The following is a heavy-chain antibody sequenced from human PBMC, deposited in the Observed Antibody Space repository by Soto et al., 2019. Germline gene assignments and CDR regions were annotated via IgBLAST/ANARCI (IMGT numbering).Heavy chain of an antibody. CDR1: GGSMVSYY. V-gene: IGHV4-59*08. D-gene: IGHD6-19*01. CDR2: IYYAGST. J-gene: IGHJ5*02. CDR3: AGTRAVWLDP. Sequence: PSETLSLTCTVSGGSMVSYYWSWIRQPPGRGLEWIGFIYYAGSTKYNPSLNSRVTISVDTSKNQFSLKLSSVTAADTAVYYCAGTRAVWLDPWGQGTLVTVSS.